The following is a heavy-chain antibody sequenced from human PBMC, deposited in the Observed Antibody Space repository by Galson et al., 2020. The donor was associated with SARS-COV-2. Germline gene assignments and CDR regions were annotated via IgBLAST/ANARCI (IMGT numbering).Heavy chain of an antibody. CDR2: INHSGST. CDR3: ARGQRRITMVRVVITSAPPTDY. CDR1: GGSFSGYY. J-gene: IGHJ4*02. Sequence: SETLSLTCAVYGGSFSGYYWSWIRQPPGKGLEWIGEINHSGSTNYNPSLKSRVTISLDTSKNQFSLKLSSVTAADTAVYYCARGQRRITMVRVVITSAPPTDYWGQGTLVTVSS. D-gene: IGHD3-10*01. V-gene: IGHV4-34*01.